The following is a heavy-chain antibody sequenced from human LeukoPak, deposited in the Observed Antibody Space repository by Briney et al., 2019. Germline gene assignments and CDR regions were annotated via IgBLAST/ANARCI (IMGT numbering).Heavy chain of an antibody. D-gene: IGHD6-13*01. J-gene: IGHJ4*02. CDR3: AKDKYSSSWYYFDY. CDR2: ISSSSSYI. Sequence: GGSLRLSCAASGFTFSSYSMNWVRQAPGKGLEWVSSISSSSSYIYYAGSVKGRFTISRDNAKNSLYLQMNSLRAEDTALYYCAKDKYSSSWYYFDYWGQGTQVTVSS. CDR1: GFTFSSYS. V-gene: IGHV3-21*04.